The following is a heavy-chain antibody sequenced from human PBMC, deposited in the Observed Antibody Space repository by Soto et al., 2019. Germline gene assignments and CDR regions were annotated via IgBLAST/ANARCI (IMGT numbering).Heavy chain of an antibody. Sequence: SETLSLTCTVSGGSISSYYWSWIRQPPGKGLERVWYIYYSGSTNYNPSLKSRVTISVDTSKNKFSLKMSSVTAADTAVYYCAREVLQDYDDRFDPWGQGTLVTVSS. J-gene: IGHJ5*02. V-gene: IGHV4-59*01. CDR2: IYYSGST. D-gene: IGHD4-17*01. CDR3: AREVLQDYDDRFDP. CDR1: GGSISSYY.